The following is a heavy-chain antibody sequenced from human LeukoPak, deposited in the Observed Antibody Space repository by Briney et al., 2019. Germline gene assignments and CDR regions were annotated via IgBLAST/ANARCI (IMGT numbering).Heavy chain of an antibody. D-gene: IGHD3-10*01. J-gene: IGHJ6*03. CDR2: IYSGGRT. CDR1: GITVRSNY. V-gene: IGHV3-66*01. Sequence: GGSLRLSCAASGITVRSNYMSWVRQAPGRGLEWVSVIYSGGRTHYAASVKGRFTISRDNSKNTLYLQMNSLRAEDTAVYYCARVLSGSGSLYYYYYYMDVWGKGPRSPSP. CDR3: ARVLSGSGSLYYYYYYMDV.